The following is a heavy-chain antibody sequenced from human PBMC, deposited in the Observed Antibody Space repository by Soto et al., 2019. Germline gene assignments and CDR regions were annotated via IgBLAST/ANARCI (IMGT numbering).Heavy chain of an antibody. Sequence: QVQLVQSGAEVEKPGASVTVSCKASGYTFTTYDFNWVRQAPGHGLEWMGWMNPDTGNTGYAQKFQGRVTMTRDTSISTAFMALSGLTAEDTVVYYGARARGYSSTARLALWGHGTLVTVSS. D-gene: IGHD6-19*01. CDR2: MNPDTGNT. CDR1: GYTFTTYD. J-gene: IGHJ4*01. CDR3: ARARGYSSTARLAL. V-gene: IGHV1-8*01.